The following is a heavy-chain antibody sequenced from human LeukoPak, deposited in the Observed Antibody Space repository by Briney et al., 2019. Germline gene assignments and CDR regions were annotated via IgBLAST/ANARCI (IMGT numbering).Heavy chain of an antibody. CDR1: GFTFSSYG. V-gene: IGHV3-30*02. CDR3: ARDLGGDGYSGYDPYAFDI. CDR2: IRYDGSNK. J-gene: IGHJ3*02. D-gene: IGHD5-12*01. Sequence: GGSLRLSCAASGFTFSSYGMHWVRQAPGKGLEWVAFIRYDGSNKYYADSVKGRFTISRDNAKNSLYLQMNSLRAEDTALYYCARDLGGDGYSGYDPYAFDIWGQGTMVTVSS.